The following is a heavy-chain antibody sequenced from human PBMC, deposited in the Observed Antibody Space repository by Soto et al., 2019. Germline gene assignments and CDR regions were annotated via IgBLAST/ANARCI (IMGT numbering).Heavy chain of an antibody. Sequence: QVQLQESGPGLVKPSQTLSLTCTVSGGSISSGGYYWTWIRQHPGKGLERIGYIYYSGSTYYNPSLKSRFTKAVVTSKNQFSLKRSSVTAADTAVYYCARVCGGDCHYGMDVWGQGTTVTVSS. CDR1: GGSISSGGYY. CDR3: ARVCGGDCHYGMDV. J-gene: IGHJ6*02. CDR2: IYYSGST. D-gene: IGHD2-21*02. V-gene: IGHV4-31*03.